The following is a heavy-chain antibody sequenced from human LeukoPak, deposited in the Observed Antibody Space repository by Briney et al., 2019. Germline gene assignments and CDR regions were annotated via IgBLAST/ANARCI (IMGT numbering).Heavy chain of an antibody. J-gene: IGHJ4*02. CDR2: IYYSGST. Sequence: PSETLSLTCTVSGGSISSSSYYWGWIRQPPGKGPEWIGSIYYSGSTYYNPSLKSRVTISVDTSKNQFSLKLSSVTAADTAVYYCARVGRIAAHLDYWGQGTLVTVSS. D-gene: IGHD6-6*01. CDR1: GGSISSSSYY. V-gene: IGHV4-39*01. CDR3: ARVGRIAAHLDY.